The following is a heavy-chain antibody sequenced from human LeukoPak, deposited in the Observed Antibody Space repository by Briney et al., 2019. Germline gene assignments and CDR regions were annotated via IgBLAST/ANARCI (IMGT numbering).Heavy chain of an antibody. Sequence: GESLKISCKGSGYSFTSYWIGWVRQMPGKGLEWMGIIYPGDSDTRYSPSFQGQVTISADKTISTAYLQWSSLKASDTAMYYCARLYLTGTTGTMGAFDIWGQGTMVTVSS. V-gene: IGHV5-51*01. D-gene: IGHD1-7*01. CDR1: GYSFTSYW. J-gene: IGHJ3*02. CDR2: IYPGDSDT. CDR3: ARLYLTGTTGTMGAFDI.